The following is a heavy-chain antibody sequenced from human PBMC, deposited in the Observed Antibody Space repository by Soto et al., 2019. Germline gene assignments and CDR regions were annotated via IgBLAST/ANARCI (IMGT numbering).Heavy chain of an antibody. CDR1: GGSISPYY. J-gene: IGHJ5*02. V-gene: IGHV4-4*07. D-gene: IGHD1-26*01. CDR2: IYTSGRT. Sequence: QVQLQESGPGLVKPSETLSLTCTLSGGSISPYYWSWIRQPAGKGLEWIGRIYTSGRTNYSPSLMRRPTMSVSTSKSHCSLGLSSVTAAGAAVCYWARPGNSGDSPPDAGGQGTLVTVSS. CDR3: ARPGNSGDSPPDA.